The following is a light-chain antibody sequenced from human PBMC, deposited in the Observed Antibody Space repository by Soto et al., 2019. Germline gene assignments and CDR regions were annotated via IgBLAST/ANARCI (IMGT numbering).Light chain of an antibody. CDR2: DAS. J-gene: IGKJ4*01. CDR3: QQANSFPLT. Sequence: AIQLTQSPSSLSASVGDRVTITCRASQGISSALAWYQQKPGKAPKLLIYDASSLESGVPSRFSGSGSGTDFSLTITSLQPEDFASYYCQQANSFPLTFGGGTKVEIK. CDR1: QGISSA. V-gene: IGKV1-13*02.